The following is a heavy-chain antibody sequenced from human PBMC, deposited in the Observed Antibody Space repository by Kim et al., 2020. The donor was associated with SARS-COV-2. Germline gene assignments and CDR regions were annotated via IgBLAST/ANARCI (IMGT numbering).Heavy chain of an antibody. V-gene: IGHV3-74*03. CDR3: ARAGNYDISGFYGFFHN. J-gene: IGHJ5*01. D-gene: IGHD3-22*01. CDR1: GFTFSNYL. Sequence: GGSLRLSCAASGFTFSNYLMNWVRQTPGEGLVWLSLIPSDGRTIEYVDSVKGRFTISRDNAKNTLYLQMNSLRHEDTAVYYCARAGNYDISGFYGFFHN. CDR2: IPSDGRTI.